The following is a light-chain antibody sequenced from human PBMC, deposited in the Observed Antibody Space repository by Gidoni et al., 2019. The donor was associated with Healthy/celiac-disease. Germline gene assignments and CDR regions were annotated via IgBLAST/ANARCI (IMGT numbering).Light chain of an antibody. CDR2: GNS. CDR3: QSYDSSLSGYV. V-gene: IGLV1-40*01. Sequence: QSVLTQPHSVSAAPGQRVTISCTGSSSNIGAGYDVHWYQQLPGTAPKLLIYGNSKRPSGVPDRFSGSKSGTSASLAITGLQAEDEADYYCQSYDSSLSGYVFGTGTKVTVL. J-gene: IGLJ1*01. CDR1: SSNIGAGYD.